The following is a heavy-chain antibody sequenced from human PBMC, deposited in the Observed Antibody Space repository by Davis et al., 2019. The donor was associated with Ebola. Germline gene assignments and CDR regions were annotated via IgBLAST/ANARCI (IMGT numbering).Heavy chain of an antibody. D-gene: IGHD3-10*01. V-gene: IGHV4-39*01. CDR2: LFSSGRT. CDR3: ARQGVGLSSDYYFDP. Sequence: PSETLSLTCAVTGDSINSRSYYWAWIRQAPGRGLEWLGSLFSSGRTYYDPSLRGRATISIDTSKNHMSLSLTSLTAADTAVYYCARQGVGLSSDYYFDPWGHGTRVTVSS. CDR1: GDSINSRSYY. J-gene: IGHJ4*01.